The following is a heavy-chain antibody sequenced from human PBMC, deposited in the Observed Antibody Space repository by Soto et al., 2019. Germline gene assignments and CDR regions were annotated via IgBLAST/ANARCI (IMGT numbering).Heavy chain of an antibody. J-gene: IGHJ6*02. CDR1: GFTFTRYS. D-gene: IGHD1-26*01. Sequence: GGSLRLSCAASGFTFTRYSMNWVRQAPGKGLEWVSSISSTTNYIYYGDSMKGRFTISRDNSKNTLYLQMNSLRAEDTAVYYCARDAVLIVGAREGMDVWGQGTTVTVSS. CDR3: ARDAVLIVGAREGMDV. CDR2: ISSTTNYI. V-gene: IGHV3-21*01.